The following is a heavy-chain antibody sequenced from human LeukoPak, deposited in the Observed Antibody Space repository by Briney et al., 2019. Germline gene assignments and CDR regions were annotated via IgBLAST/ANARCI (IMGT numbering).Heavy chain of an antibody. J-gene: IGHJ4*02. V-gene: IGHV4-59*01. CDR3: ARVLRAASWRSYDY. CDR1: GGSISSYY. D-gene: IGHD5-18*01. Sequence: SETLSLTCTVSGGSISSYYWSWIRQPPGKGLEWIGYIYYSGSTNYNPSLKSRVTISIDTSRNQFSLRLNSMTAADTAVYYCARVLRAASWRSYDYWGQGSLVTVSS. CDR2: IYYSGST.